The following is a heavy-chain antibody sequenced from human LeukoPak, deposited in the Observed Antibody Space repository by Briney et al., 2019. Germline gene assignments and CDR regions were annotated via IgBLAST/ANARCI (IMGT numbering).Heavy chain of an antibody. CDR3: ARLIPENYEPTNNWFDP. CDR1: GYTFTSYG. CDR2: IYPGDSDT. Sequence: KVSCKASGYTFTSYGISWVRQMPGKGLEWMGIIYPGDSDTRYSPSFQGQVTISADKSISTAYLQWSSLKASDTAMYYCARLIPENYEPTNNWFDPWGQGTLVTVSS. V-gene: IGHV5-51*01. J-gene: IGHJ5*02. D-gene: IGHD3-3*01.